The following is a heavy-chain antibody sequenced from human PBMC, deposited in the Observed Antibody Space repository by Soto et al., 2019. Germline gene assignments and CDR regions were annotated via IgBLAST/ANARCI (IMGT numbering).Heavy chain of an antibody. V-gene: IGHV1-69*01. Sequence: QVQLVQSGAEVKKPGSSVKVSCKASGGTFSSYAISWVRQAPGQGLEWVGGIIPIFGTANYAQKFQGRVTITADESTSTAYMELSSLRSEDTAVYYCARGYCSGGSCYSDYYYGMDVWGQGTTVTVSS. D-gene: IGHD2-15*01. CDR3: ARGYCSGGSCYSDYYYGMDV. CDR1: GGTFSSYA. CDR2: IIPIFGTA. J-gene: IGHJ6*02.